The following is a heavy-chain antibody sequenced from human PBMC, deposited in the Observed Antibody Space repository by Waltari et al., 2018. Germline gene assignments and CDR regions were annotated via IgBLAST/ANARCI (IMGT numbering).Heavy chain of an antibody. V-gene: IGHV4-38-2*02. D-gene: IGHD3-16*02. CDR1: GYSISSGYY. Sequence: QVQLQESGPGLVKPSETLSLTCTVSGYSISSGYYWGWIRQPPGKGLEWIGSSYHSGSTYYNPSLKSRVTISVDTSKNQFSLKLSSVTAADTAVYYCARDLEDEGSYRLPNASGYWGQGTLVTVSS. J-gene: IGHJ4*02. CDR2: SYHSGST. CDR3: ARDLEDEGSYRLPNASGY.